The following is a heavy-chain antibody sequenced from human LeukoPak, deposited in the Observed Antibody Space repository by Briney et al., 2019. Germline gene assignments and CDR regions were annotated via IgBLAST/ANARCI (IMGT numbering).Heavy chain of an antibody. CDR1: GYTFDNYV. CDR2: ISAYNGNT. J-gene: IGHJ4*02. CDR3: ARVSSQAEYCTNGICYIFEY. V-gene: IGHV1-18*01. Sequence: ASVKVSCKASGYTFDNYVITWVRQAPGQGLEWMGWISAYNGNTNYAQNFQGRVTMTTDSSASTASMELRSLRSDDTAVYYCARVSSQAEYCTNGICYIFEYWGQGTLVTVSS. D-gene: IGHD2-8*01.